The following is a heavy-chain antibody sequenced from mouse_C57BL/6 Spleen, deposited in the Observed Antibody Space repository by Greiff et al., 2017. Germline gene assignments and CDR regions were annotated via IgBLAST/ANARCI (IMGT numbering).Heavy chain of an antibody. V-gene: IGHV1-18*01. D-gene: IGHD1-1*01. CDR2: INPNNGGT. Sequence: VQLQQSGPELVKPGASVKIPCKASGYTFTDYNMDWVKQSHGKSLEWIGDINPNNGGTIYNQKFKGKATLTVDKSSSTAYMELRSLTSEDTAVYYCARFYYGSSYYYAMDYWGQGTSVTVSS. J-gene: IGHJ4*01. CDR1: GYTFTDYN. CDR3: ARFYYGSSYYYAMDY.